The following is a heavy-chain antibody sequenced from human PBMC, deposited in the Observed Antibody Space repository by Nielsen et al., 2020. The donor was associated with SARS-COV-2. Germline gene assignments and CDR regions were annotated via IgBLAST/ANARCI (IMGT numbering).Heavy chain of an antibody. Sequence: SETLSLTCAVYGGSFSGYYWSWIRQPPGKGLEWIGEINHSGSTNYNPSLKSRVTISVDTSKNQFSLKLSSVTAADTAVYYCARGKTQPHYYGSGSYYYYYYGMDVWGQGTTVIVSS. D-gene: IGHD3-10*01. CDR1: GGSFSGYY. CDR3: ARGKTQPHYYGSGSYYYYYYGMDV. V-gene: IGHV4-34*01. J-gene: IGHJ6*02. CDR2: INHSGST.